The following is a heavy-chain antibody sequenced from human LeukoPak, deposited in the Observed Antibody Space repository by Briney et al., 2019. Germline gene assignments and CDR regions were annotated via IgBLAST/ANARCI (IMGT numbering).Heavy chain of an antibody. CDR1: GGSISSGGYY. J-gene: IGHJ4*02. Sequence: SETLSLTCTVSGGSISSGGYYWSWIRQPPGKGLEWIGEINHSGSTNYNPSLKSRVTISVDTSKNQFSLKLSSVTAADTAVYYCATKSGYCSGGSCPFDYWGQGTLSPSPQ. CDR3: ATKSGYCSGGSCPFDY. D-gene: IGHD2-15*01. CDR2: INHSGST. V-gene: IGHV4-39*07.